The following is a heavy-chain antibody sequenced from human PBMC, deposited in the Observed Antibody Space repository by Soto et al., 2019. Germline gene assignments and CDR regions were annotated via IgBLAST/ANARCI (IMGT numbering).Heavy chain of an antibody. CDR2: ISRSGSDI. CDR3: AREAISMLRVFYDY. CDR1: GFTFSTSE. Sequence: PGGSLRLSCAASGFTFSTSEMTWVRQAPGKGLEWVSYISRSGSDIYYAESVKGRFTISRDNAKNSLYLQMNSLRAEDTAVYYCAREAISMLRVFYDYWGQGSLVTVSS. V-gene: IGHV3-48*03. D-gene: IGHD3-10*01. J-gene: IGHJ4*02.